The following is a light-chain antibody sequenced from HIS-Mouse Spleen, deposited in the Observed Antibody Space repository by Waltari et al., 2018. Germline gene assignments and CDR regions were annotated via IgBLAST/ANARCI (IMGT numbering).Light chain of an antibody. V-gene: IGLV2-11*01. CDR3: SSYTSSSPYVV. CDR1: SSAVGGYNY. Sequence: QSALTQPRSVSGSPGQSVTISCTGTSSAVGGYNYVSWYQQHPGKAPKLMIYDVSKRPSGVPDRFSGSKSGNTASLTISGLQAEDEADYYCSSYTSSSPYVVFGGGTKLTVL. CDR2: DVS. J-gene: IGLJ2*01.